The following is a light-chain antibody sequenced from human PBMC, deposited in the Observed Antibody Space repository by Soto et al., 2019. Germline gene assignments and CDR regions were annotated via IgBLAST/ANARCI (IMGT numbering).Light chain of an antibody. CDR3: QQYDIEST. CDR1: QSISGW. V-gene: IGKV1-5*03. Sequence: DIQMTQSPSTLSASVGDRVTITCRASQSISGWLAWYQQKPGKAPDLLIYKASKLESGVPSRFSGSGSGTEFTLTISSLQPDDFAIYFCQQYDIESTFGQGTKVDI. J-gene: IGKJ1*01. CDR2: KAS.